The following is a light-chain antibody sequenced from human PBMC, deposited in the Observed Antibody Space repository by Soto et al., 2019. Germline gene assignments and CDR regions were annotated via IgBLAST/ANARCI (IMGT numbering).Light chain of an antibody. J-gene: IGKJ2*01. CDR1: QTVFYTSNVKNY. Sequence: DIVLTQSPASLTVSLGEGATIECKSSQTVFYTSNVKNYLSWFQQKPGQPPKLLIYWASTRASGVPERFNGSGSETHFTLTINNVQAEDVASYFCQQSYTTPYTFGQGTKLDI. CDR2: WAS. V-gene: IGKV4-1*01. CDR3: QQSYTTPYT.